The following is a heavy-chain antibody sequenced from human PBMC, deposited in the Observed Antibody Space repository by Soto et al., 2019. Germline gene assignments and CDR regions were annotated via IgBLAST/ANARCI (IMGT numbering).Heavy chain of an antibody. D-gene: IGHD3-3*01. V-gene: IGHV4-31*03. CDR2: IYYSGST. Sequence: SEALSLTCTVSGGSISSVVYYWSWIRQHPGKGLEWIGYIYYSGSTYYNPSLKSRVTISVDTSKNQFSLKLSSVTAADTAVYYCAREPRYYDFWSGYSAGTFDIWGQGTMVTVSS. CDR3: AREPRYYDFWSGYSAGTFDI. J-gene: IGHJ3*02. CDR1: GGSISSVVYY.